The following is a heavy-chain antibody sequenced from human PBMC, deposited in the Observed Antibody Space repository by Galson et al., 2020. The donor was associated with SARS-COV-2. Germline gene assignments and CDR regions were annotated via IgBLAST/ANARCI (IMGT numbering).Heavy chain of an antibody. CDR2: IKSKTDGGTT. CDR1: GFTLSSAW. J-gene: IGHJ4*02. Sequence: GGSLRLSCAASGFTLSSAWMNWVRQAPGKGLEWVGRIKSKTDGGTTDYAAPVKGRFTISRDESQNTLYLQMNSLKTEDTAVYYCTSRSYKRKKPFDYWCQGTLGTVSS. D-gene: IGHD1-26*01. V-gene: IGHV3-15*07. CDR3: TSRSYKRKKPFDY.